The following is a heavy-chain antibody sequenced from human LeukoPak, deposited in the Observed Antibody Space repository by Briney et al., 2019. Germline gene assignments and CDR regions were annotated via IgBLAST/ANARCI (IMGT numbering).Heavy chain of an antibody. CDR1: GGTFSSYA. J-gene: IGHJ3*02. V-gene: IGHV1-69*05. Sequence: TVKVSCKASGGTFSSYAISWVRQAPGQGLEWMGRIIPIFGTANYAQKFQGRVTITTDESTSTAYMELSSLRSEDTAVYYCARVVVKYYYDSSGLGAFDIWGQGTMVTVSS. CDR2: IIPIFGTA. CDR3: ARVVVKYYYDSSGLGAFDI. D-gene: IGHD3-22*01.